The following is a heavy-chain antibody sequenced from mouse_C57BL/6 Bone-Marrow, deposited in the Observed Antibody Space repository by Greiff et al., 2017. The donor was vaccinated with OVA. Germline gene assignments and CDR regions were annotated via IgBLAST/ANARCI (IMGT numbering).Heavy chain of an antibody. CDR3: AKNPNYDSSSYHYAMDY. D-gene: IGHD1-1*01. CDR2: IWRGGST. J-gene: IGHJ4*01. Sequence: QVQLKESGPGLVQPSQSLSITCTVSGFSLTSYGVHWVRQSPGKGLEWLGVIWRGGSTDYNAAFMSRLSITKDNSKSQVFFKMNSLQADGTAIDYCAKNPNYDSSSYHYAMDYWGQGTSVTVSS. CDR1: GFSLTSYG. V-gene: IGHV2-5*01.